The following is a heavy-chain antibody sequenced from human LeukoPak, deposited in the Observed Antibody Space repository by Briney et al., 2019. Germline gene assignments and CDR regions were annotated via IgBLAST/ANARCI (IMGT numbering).Heavy chain of an antibody. J-gene: IGHJ4*02. CDR1: GFTFSSYG. CDR2: ISYDGSNK. Sequence: QTGGSLGLSCAASGFTFSSYGMHWVRQAPGKGLEWVAVISYDGSNKYYADSVKGRFTISRDNSKNTLYLQMNSLRAEDTAVYYCAKVPYYYDSSGTYFDYWGQGTLVTVSS. CDR3: AKVPYYYDSSGTYFDY. V-gene: IGHV3-30*18. D-gene: IGHD3-22*01.